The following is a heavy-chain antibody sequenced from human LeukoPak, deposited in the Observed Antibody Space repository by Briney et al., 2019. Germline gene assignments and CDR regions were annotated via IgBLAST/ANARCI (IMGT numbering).Heavy chain of an antibody. Sequence: GGSLRLSCAASGFTFSSSAMSWVRQAPGKGLEWVAVISYDGSNKYYADSVKGRFTISRDNSKNTLYLQMNSLRAEDTAVYYCAKGPLGFWSGYYPDYWGQGTLVTVSS. D-gene: IGHD3-3*01. J-gene: IGHJ4*02. CDR3: AKGPLGFWSGYYPDY. V-gene: IGHV3-30*18. CDR2: ISYDGSNK. CDR1: GFTFSSSA.